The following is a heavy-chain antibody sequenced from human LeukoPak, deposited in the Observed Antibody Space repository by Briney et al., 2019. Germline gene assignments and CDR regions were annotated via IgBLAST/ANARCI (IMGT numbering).Heavy chain of an antibody. CDR1: GYSFTSYW. Sequence: GESLKISCKGSGYSFTSYWIGWVRQLPGKGPEWMGIIYPGDSDTRYSPSFQGQVTVSADKSISTAYLQWSSLKASDTAMYYCARITMVRGVITGAFDIWGQGTMVTVSS. V-gene: IGHV5-51*01. CDR2: IYPGDSDT. CDR3: ARITMVRGVITGAFDI. J-gene: IGHJ3*02. D-gene: IGHD3-10*01.